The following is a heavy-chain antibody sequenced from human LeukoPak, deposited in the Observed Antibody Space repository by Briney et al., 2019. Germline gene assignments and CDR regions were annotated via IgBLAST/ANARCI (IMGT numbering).Heavy chain of an antibody. V-gene: IGHV1-2*02. D-gene: IGHD1-26*01. J-gene: IGHJ5*02. CDR3: ARSAEWELFPDH. CDR2: INPNNGAT. CDR1: GYTSTRYQ. Sequence: ASVKVSCKASGYTSTRYQIHWVRQAPGQGLEWMGWINPNNGATKNAQIFQGRVTLTRDTSINTVYMELSRLTSNDTALYYCARSAEWELFPDHWGQGTLVTVS.